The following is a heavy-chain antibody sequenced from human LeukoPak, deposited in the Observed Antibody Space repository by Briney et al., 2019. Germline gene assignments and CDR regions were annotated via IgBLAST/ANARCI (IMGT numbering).Heavy chain of an antibody. D-gene: IGHD2-8*01. CDR3: ARGGFGYVYFDY. CDR1: GFTFSAYW. Sequence: GGSLRLSCAASGFTFSAYWMSWVRQAPGKGLEWVAHIKGDGSEKYSVDSVKGRFTISRDNAKSSLYLQMNSLRAEDTALYYGARGGFGYVYFDYWGQGSLVTVSS. CDR2: IKGDGSEK. J-gene: IGHJ4*02. V-gene: IGHV3-7*01.